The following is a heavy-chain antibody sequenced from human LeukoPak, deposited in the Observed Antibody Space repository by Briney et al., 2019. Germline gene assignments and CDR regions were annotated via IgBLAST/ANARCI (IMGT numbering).Heavy chain of an antibody. J-gene: IGHJ6*03. Sequence: GGSLRLSCAASGFTFSDYYMSWIRQAPGKGLEWVSYISSSGSTIYYADSVKGRFTISRDNAKNSLYLQMNSLRAEDTAVYYCARVAGELDLYYYYYYMDVWGKGTTVTVSS. D-gene: IGHD6-13*01. CDR2: ISSSGSTI. CDR1: GFTFSDYY. CDR3: ARVAGELDLYYYYYYMDV. V-gene: IGHV3-11*04.